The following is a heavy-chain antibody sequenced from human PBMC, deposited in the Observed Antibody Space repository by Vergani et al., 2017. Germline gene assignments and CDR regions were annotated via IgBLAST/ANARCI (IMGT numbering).Heavy chain of an antibody. CDR2: IRSKANSYAT. CDR1: GFTFSGSA. Sequence: EVQLVESGGGLVQPGGSLKLSCAASGFTFSGSAMHWVRQASGKGLEWVGRIRSKANSYATAYAASVKGRFTISRDDSKNTAYLQMNSLRAEDTAVYYCARVSHLTMAVAERHDAFDIWGQGTMVTVSS. CDR3: ARVSHLTMAVAERHDAFDI. V-gene: IGHV3-73*02. D-gene: IGHD6-19*01. J-gene: IGHJ3*02.